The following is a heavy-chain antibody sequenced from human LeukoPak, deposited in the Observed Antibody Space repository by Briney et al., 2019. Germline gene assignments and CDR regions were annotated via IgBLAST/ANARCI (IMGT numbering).Heavy chain of an antibody. CDR1: GFTFSSYG. D-gene: IGHD2-8*01. V-gene: IGHV3-30*19. CDR2: ISYDGSNK. Sequence: PGGSLRLSCAASGFTFSSYGMHWVRQAPGKGLEWVAVISYDGSNKYYADSVKGRFTISRDNSKNTLYLQMNSLRAEDTAVYYCARETRGVYGMDVWGQGTTVTVSS. CDR3: ARETRGVYGMDV. J-gene: IGHJ6*02.